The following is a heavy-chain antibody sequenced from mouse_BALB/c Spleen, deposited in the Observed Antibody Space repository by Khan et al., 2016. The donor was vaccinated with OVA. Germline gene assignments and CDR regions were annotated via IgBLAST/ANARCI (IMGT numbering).Heavy chain of an antibody. CDR2: IIPSNDYT. Sequence: VQLQQSGAELARPGAAVKMSCKASGYTFTTYTIHWVKQRPGQGLEWIGYIIPSNDYTNYNQKFKDRATLTADKSSSTAYMQLSSLTSEDSAVYYCVREGAYYRSDGWFAYWGQGTLSLSLQ. CDR3: VREGAYYRSDGWFAY. D-gene: IGHD2-14*01. CDR1: GYTFTTYT. V-gene: IGHV1-4*01. J-gene: IGHJ3*01.